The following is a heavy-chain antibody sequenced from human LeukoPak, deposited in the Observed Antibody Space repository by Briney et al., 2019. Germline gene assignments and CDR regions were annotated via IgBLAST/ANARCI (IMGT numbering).Heavy chain of an antibody. V-gene: IGHV4-39*07. Sequence: PSETLSLTCTVSGGSISSSSYYWGWIRQPPGKGLEWIGSIYYSGSTYYNPSLNSRVTISLDTSRNQFSLRLTSVTAADTAVYYCARFSSGCSTASCYLTNWGQGTLVTVSS. CDR3: ARFSSGCSTASCYLTN. CDR1: GGSISSSSYY. CDR2: IYYSGST. D-gene: IGHD2-2*01. J-gene: IGHJ4*02.